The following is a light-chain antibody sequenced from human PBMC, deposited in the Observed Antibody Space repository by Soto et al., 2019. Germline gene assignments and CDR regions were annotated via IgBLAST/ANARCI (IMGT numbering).Light chain of an antibody. CDR1: QSLSSY. J-gene: IGKJ1*01. Sequence: DIQMTQSPSTLSASVGDNITITCRASQSLSSYLAWYQQKPGRAPKLLIFDASSLERGVPSRFSGSGSGTQFTLTISSLQPDDFATYFCQQYNSYPWTFGQGTKVDI. CDR3: QQYNSYPWT. V-gene: IGKV1-5*01. CDR2: DAS.